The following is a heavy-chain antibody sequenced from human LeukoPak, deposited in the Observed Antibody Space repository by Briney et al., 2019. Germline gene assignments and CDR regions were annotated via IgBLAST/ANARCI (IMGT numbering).Heavy chain of an antibody. J-gene: IGHJ4*02. D-gene: IGHD3-3*01. CDR2: VDPEDGET. CDR3: ATAWDFWSGYSLDS. Sequence: GASVKVSCKSSGHNFTDYFMHWVQQAPGKGLEWMGVVDPEDGETIYAEKFQGRVTMSADRSTDTAYMELSSLRSEDTAVYYCATAWDFWSGYSLDSWGQGTLVTVSS. CDR1: GHNFTDYF. V-gene: IGHV1-69-2*01.